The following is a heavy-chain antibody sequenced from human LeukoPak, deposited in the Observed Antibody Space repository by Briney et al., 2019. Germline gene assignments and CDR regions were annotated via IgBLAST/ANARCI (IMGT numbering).Heavy chain of an antibody. J-gene: IGHJ3*02. CDR3: ARQVATKGEWAFDI. Sequence: SETLSLTCSASDYSINSGYYWGWIRQPPGKGLEWIASIYQSGHTYYNPSLKSRVTISVDTSKSQFSLELNSVIAADTAVYYCARQVATKGEWAFDIWGQGSLVTVSS. D-gene: IGHD5-12*01. CDR1: DYSINSGYY. CDR2: IYQSGHT. V-gene: IGHV4-38-2*02.